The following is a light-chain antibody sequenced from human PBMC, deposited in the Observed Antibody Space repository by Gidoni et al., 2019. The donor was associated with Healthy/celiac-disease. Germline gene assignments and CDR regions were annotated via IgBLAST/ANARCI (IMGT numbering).Light chain of an antibody. CDR1: SSDVGSYNL. J-gene: IGLJ1*01. CDR3: CSYAGSSTFHV. Sequence: QPALTQPASVSGSPGQSITISCTGTSSDVGSYNLVSWYQQHPVKAPKLMIYEVSKRPSGVSNRFSGSKSGNTASLTISGLQAEDEADYYCCSYAGSSTFHVFGTGTKVTVL. CDR2: EVS. V-gene: IGLV2-23*02.